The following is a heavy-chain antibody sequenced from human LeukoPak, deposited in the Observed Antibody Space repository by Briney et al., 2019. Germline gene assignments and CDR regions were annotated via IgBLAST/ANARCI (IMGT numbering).Heavy chain of an antibody. CDR3: ASGSGYDYPGGADY. V-gene: IGHV1-69*01. Sequence: SVKVSCKASGGTFSSYAISWVREAPGQGLEWMGGIIPIFGTANYAQKFQGRVTITADESTSTAYMELSSLRSEDTAVYYCASGSGYDYPGGADYWGQGTLVTVSS. J-gene: IGHJ4*02. CDR1: GGTFSSYA. CDR2: IIPIFGTA. D-gene: IGHD5-12*01.